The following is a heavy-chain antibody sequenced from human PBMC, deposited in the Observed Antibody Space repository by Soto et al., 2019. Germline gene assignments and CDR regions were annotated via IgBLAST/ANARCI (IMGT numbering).Heavy chain of an antibody. CDR2: IIPILGVA. CDR3: ARVPIPLFYGMDV. CDR1: GGTFSSHN. Sequence: QVQLVQSGAEVKKPGSSVKVSCKASGGTFSSHNISWVRQAPGQGLEWMGRIIPILGVANYAQKFQGRVTITADKSTNTAYMELTSLRSEDTAVFYCARVPIPLFYGMDVWGQGTTVTVSS. V-gene: IGHV1-69*02. J-gene: IGHJ6*02. D-gene: IGHD2-2*02.